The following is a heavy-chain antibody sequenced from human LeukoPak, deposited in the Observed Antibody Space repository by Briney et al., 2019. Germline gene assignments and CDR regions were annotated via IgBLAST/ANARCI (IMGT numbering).Heavy chain of an antibody. CDR1: GFVFSASY. Sequence: PGGSLRLPCAASGFVFSASYMSWVRNAPGKGLEWVATIKPDGSEKYHVDSVSGRLTISRDNKNDSLFLQMNSVRVDDTAVYYCVRGGTYWTVSWGQGTLVNVS. CDR2: IKPDGSEK. V-gene: IGHV3-7*01. J-gene: IGHJ5*01. CDR3: VRGGTYWTVS.